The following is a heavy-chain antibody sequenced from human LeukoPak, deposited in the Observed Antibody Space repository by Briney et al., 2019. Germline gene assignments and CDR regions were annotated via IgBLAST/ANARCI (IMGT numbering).Heavy chain of an antibody. D-gene: IGHD6-13*01. CDR1: GFTFSRFW. V-gene: IGHV3-74*01. Sequence: GGSLRLSCAASGFTFSRFWMHWVRQAPGKGLVWVSRMNPEETTTTYADSVKGRFTISRDNAKNTLYLQMNSLRAEDTAVYYCARDGGNSWDYWGQGTLVTVSS. CDR3: ARDGGNSWDY. CDR2: MNPEETTT. J-gene: IGHJ4*02.